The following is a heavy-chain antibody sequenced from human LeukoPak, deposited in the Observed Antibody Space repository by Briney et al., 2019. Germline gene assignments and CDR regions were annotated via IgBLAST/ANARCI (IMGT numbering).Heavy chain of an antibody. D-gene: IGHD3-22*01. Sequence: GGSLRLSCVASGFTFSTYWMSWVRQAPGKGLEWVANIKQDGSEKYHVDSVKGRFTISRDNAKNSLYLQMNSLRAEDTAVYYCARDHPYDSSGYHDYWGQGTLVTVSS. V-gene: IGHV3-7*01. CDR3: ARDHPYDSSGYHDY. J-gene: IGHJ4*02. CDR1: GFTFSTYW. CDR2: IKQDGSEK.